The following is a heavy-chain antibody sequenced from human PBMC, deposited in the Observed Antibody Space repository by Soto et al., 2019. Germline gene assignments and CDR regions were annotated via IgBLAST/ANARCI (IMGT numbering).Heavy chain of an antibody. D-gene: IGHD6-13*01. J-gene: IGHJ4*02. CDR3: AHYSSTCAFDY. CDR1: GFSLSTSGMG. V-gene: IGHV2-5*02. CDR2: IYWDDDK. Sequence: QITLKESGPTLVKPTQTLTLTCTFSGFSLSTSGMGVGWIRQPPGKALEWLALIYWDDDKRYSPSLKSRLTISNDTSKNQVVLTMSNMYPVDICTYYCAHYSSTCAFDYWGRVTLVTVSS.